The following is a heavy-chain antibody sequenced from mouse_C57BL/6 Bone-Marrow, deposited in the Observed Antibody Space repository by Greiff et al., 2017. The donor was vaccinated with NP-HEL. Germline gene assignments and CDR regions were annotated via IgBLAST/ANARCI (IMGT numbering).Heavy chain of an antibody. CDR3: VRQKFVYLDV. CDR2: IRSKSNNYAT. Sequence: DVKLVESGGGLVQPKGSLKLSCAASGFSFNTYAMNWVRQAPGKGLEWVARIRSKSNNYATYYADSVKDRFTISRDDSESMLYLQMNNLKTEDTAMYYCVRQKFVYLDVWGTGTTLTVSS. CDR1: GFSFNTYA. J-gene: IGHJ1*03. V-gene: IGHV10-1*01.